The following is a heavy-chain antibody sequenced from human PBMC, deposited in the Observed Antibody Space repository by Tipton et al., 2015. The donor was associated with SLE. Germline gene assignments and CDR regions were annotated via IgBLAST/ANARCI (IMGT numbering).Heavy chain of an antibody. V-gene: IGHV4-59*01. CDR3: ARTPGGVQRQIGWYFDL. D-gene: IGHD1-14*01. CDR1: GGSISSYY. Sequence: TLSLTCTVSGGSISSYYWSWIRQPPGRGLEWIGYIYSSGSTAYNPSLKSRVTISVDTSKNQFSLKLSSVTAADTAVYYCARTPGGVQRQIGWYFDLWGRGTLVTVSS. J-gene: IGHJ2*01. CDR2: IYSSGST.